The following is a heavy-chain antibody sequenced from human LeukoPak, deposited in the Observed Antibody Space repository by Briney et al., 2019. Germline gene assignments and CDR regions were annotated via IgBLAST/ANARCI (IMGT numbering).Heavy chain of an antibody. CDR1: GFTVSSNS. CDR2: IYSGGST. J-gene: IGHJ4*02. Sequence: GGSLRLSCTVSGFTVSSNSMSWVRQAPGKGLEWVSFIYSGGSTHYSDSVKGRFTISRDNSKNTLYLQMNSLRAEDTAVYYCARRAGDYSHPYDYWGQGTLVTVS. D-gene: IGHD3-22*01. CDR3: ARRAGDYSHPYDY. V-gene: IGHV3-53*01.